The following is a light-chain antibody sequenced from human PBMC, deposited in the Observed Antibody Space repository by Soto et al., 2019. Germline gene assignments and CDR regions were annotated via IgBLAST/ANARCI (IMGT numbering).Light chain of an antibody. J-gene: IGLJ3*02. V-gene: IGLV1-51*01. CDR2: DNN. CDR3: GTWDSSLSSWV. Sequence: QAVLTQPPSVSAAPGQRVTISCSGSYSNIGNNYVSWYQQFPGTAPKLLIYDNNKRPSGTPDRFSGSKSGTSATLGITGLQTGHEADYYCGTWDSSLSSWVFGGGTKLPVL. CDR1: YSNIGNNY.